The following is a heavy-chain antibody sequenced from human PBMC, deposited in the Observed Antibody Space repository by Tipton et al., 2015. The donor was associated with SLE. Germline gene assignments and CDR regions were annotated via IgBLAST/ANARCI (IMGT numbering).Heavy chain of an antibody. D-gene: IGHD5-18*01. V-gene: IGHV3-23*01. J-gene: IGHJ6*02. CDR2: ISGSGGST. CDR3: AKDVDTAMVPYYSYGMDV. CDR1: GFTFSSYA. Sequence: GSLRLSCAASGFTFSSYAMSWVRQAPGKGLEWVSAISGSGGSTYYADSVKGRFTISRDNSKNTLYLQMNSLRAEDTAVYYCAKDVDTAMVPYYSYGMDVWGQGPTVTVSS.